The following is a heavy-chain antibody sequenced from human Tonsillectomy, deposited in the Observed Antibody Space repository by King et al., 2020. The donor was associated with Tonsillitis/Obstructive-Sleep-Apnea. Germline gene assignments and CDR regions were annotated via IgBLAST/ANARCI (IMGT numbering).Heavy chain of an antibody. CDR1: GFTFSTHA. D-gene: IGHD3-3*01. CDR2: ISYDGSDK. CDR3: ARDITICGVAGSLDV. J-gene: IGHJ6*04. Sequence: VQLVESGGGVVQPGRSLRLSCAASGFTFSTHAMHWVRQAPGKGLEWVAVISYDGSDKYYADSVKGRFTISRDNSKNTLYLQMNSLRTEDTAVHYCARDITICGVAGSLDVWGKGTTVTVSS. V-gene: IGHV3-30*04.